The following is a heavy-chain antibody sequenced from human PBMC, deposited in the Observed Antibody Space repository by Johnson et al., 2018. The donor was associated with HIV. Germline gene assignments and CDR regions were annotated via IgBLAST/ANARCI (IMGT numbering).Heavy chain of an antibody. D-gene: IGHD5-24*01. CDR3: ARVLNARPQWALDI. J-gene: IGHJ3*02. Sequence: VQLVESGGGLVQPGRSLRLSCAASGFTFDDYAMHWVRQAPGKGLEWVSAISGSGGGTYYADSVKGRFTISRDNARNFLYLQMNSVRAEDTALYFCARVLNARPQWALDIWGQGTMVTVSS. CDR1: GFTFDDYA. V-gene: IGHV3-9*01. CDR2: ISGSGGGT.